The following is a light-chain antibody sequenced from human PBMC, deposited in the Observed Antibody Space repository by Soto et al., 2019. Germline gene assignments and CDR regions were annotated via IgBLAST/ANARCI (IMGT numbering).Light chain of an antibody. V-gene: IGKV1-5*01. CDR3: QQYNAYCQT. J-gene: IGKJ2*01. CDR2: DAS. Sequence: DIQMTQSPSTLSASVGDRVTITCRASQSISSWLAWYQQKPGKAPKLLIYDASSLESGVPSRFSGSGSGTEFTLTISSLQPDDFATYYCQQYNAYCQTFGQGTKLDIK. CDR1: QSISSW.